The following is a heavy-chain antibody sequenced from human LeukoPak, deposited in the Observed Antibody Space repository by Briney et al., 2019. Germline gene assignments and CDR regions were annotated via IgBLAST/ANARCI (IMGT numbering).Heavy chain of an antibody. J-gene: IGHJ6*03. Sequence: GGSLRLSCAASGFTFSSYGMHWVRQAPGKGLEWVAFIRYVGSNKYYADSVKGRFTISRDNSKNTLYLQMNSLRAEDTAVYYCAKDGPPGYYYMDVWGKGTTVTVSS. V-gene: IGHV3-30*02. CDR1: GFTFSSYG. CDR3: AKDGPPGYYYMDV. CDR2: IRYVGSNK.